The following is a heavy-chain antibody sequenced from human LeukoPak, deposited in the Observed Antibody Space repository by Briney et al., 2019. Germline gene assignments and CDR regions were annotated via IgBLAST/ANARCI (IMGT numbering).Heavy chain of an antibody. Sequence: PGGSLRLSCAASGFTFTNCAMTWVRQAPAKGLDRVSLISGSGASTYYSDSVKGRFTISRDNSKNTVYLQMNSLSVEDTAVYYCAKDQSRVGASDPFDSWGQGTLVSVCS. J-gene: IGHJ5*01. CDR2: ISGSGAST. D-gene: IGHD1-26*01. V-gene: IGHV3-23*01. CDR1: GFTFTNCA. CDR3: AKDQSRVGASDPFDS.